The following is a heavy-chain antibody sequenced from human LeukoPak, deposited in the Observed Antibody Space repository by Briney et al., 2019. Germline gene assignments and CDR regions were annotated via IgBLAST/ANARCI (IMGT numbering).Heavy chain of an antibody. J-gene: IGHJ6*02. CDR2: IYYGGNT. CDR1: GGSISSYY. D-gene: IGHD6-6*01. Sequence: PSETLSLTCTVSGGSISSYYWSWIRQPPGKGLEWIGYIYYGGNTNYNPSLKSRVTISVDTSKNQFYLKLGSVTAADTAVYYCARDRWYSSSSRTYYYGMDVWGQGTTVTVSS. V-gene: IGHV4-59*01. CDR3: ARDRWYSSSSRTYYYGMDV.